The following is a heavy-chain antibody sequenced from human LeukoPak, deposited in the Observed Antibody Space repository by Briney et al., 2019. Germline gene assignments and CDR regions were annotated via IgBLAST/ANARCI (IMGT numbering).Heavy chain of an antibody. Sequence: GRSLRLSCAVSGFTFSSYGMHWVRQAPGKGLEWVAVISHDGSDKYYADSVEGRFTISRDNSKNTVFLEMNSLSSEDTALYLCGRDAGGLRFYWYFYLWGRGTLVAVSS. V-gene: IGHV3-30*03. CDR2: ISHDGSDK. CDR3: GRDAGGLRFYWYFYL. J-gene: IGHJ2*01. D-gene: IGHD2-15*01. CDR1: GFTFSSYG.